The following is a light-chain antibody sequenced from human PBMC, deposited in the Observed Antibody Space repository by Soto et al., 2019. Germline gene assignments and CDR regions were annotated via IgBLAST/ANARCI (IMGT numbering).Light chain of an antibody. CDR1: QSVSSSY. Sequence: EIVLTQSPGTLSLSPGERATLSCRASQSVSSSYLAWYQQKPGQAPRLLIYGAFNRATGIPDRFRGSGSGTAVTLTISRLEPEHFAVYYCQQYGSSPLFSFGPGTKVDIK. V-gene: IGKV3-20*01. CDR3: QQYGSSPLFS. CDR2: GAF. J-gene: IGKJ3*01.